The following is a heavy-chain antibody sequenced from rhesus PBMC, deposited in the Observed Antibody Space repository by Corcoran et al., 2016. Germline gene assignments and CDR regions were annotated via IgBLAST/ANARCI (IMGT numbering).Heavy chain of an antibody. Sequence: EVQLVESGGGLVQPGGSLRLSCAASGFTFSDYYMSWVRQATGKGPEWVGFSRNKANGGKAEYAASVKGRFTISRDDSKSIASLQMNSLKTEDTAVYYCSRDSWSYFDYWGQGVLVTVSS. D-gene: IGHD6-13*01. CDR3: SRDSWSYFDY. V-gene: IGHV3S22*01. CDR2: SRNKANGGKA. CDR1: GFTFSDYY. J-gene: IGHJ4*01.